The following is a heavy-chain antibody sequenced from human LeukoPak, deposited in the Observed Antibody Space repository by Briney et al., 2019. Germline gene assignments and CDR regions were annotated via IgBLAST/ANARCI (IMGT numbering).Heavy chain of an antibody. Sequence: GGSLRLSCTASGFTFGDYAMSWFRQAPGKGLEWVGFIRSKAYGGTTEYAASVKGRFTISRDDSKSIAYLQMNSLKTEDTAVYYCTRDLDCSGGSCYLEGYYYYGMDVWGQGTTVTVSS. CDR1: GFTFGDYA. CDR2: IRSKAYGGTT. D-gene: IGHD2-15*01. CDR3: TRDLDCSGGSCYLEGYYYYGMDV. V-gene: IGHV3-49*03. J-gene: IGHJ6*02.